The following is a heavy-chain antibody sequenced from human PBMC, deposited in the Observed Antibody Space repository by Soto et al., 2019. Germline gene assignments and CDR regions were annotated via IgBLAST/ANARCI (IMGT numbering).Heavy chain of an antibody. D-gene: IGHD2-21*02. CDR1: GFTFSSYA. V-gene: IGHV3-23*01. J-gene: IGHJ4*02. CDR3: AKAGEAYCGGDCYSEY. Sequence: GGSLRLSCAASGFTFSSYAMSWVRQAPGKGLEWVSAISGSGGSTYYADSVKGRFTISRDNSKNTLYLQMNSLRAEDTAVYYCAKAGEAYCGGDCYSEYWGQGTLVTVSS. CDR2: ISGSGGST.